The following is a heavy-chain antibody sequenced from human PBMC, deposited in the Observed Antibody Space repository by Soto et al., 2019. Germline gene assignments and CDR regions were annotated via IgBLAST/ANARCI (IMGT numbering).Heavy chain of an antibody. D-gene: IGHD3-10*01. J-gene: IGHJ6*03. CDR2: IYYSGSP. V-gene: IGHV4-39*01. Sequence: QMQLQESGPGLVKPSETLSLTCTVSGGSISSSSYYWGWIRQPPGKGLEWIGSIYYSGSPYYNPSLQRRVTISVDTSKNQFPMKLSSVIAADTAVYYCARLYGSGGYYTLRYYYYLDVWGRGTTVSVS. CDR1: GGSISSSSYY. CDR3: ARLYGSGGYYTLRYYYYLDV.